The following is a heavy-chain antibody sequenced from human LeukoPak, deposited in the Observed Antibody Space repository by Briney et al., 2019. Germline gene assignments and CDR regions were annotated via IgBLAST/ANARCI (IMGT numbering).Heavy chain of an antibody. Sequence: SETLSLTCAVSGGSTSSGAYSWSWIRQPPRKGLEWIGYVYYSGGTYYNPSLKSRVTISVDTSKNQFSLKLSSVTAADTAVYYCASHSGGYAYWGQGTLVTVSS. CDR3: ASHSGGYAY. V-gene: IGHV4-30-4*07. J-gene: IGHJ4*02. D-gene: IGHD5-12*01. CDR1: GGSTSSGAYS. CDR2: VYYSGGT.